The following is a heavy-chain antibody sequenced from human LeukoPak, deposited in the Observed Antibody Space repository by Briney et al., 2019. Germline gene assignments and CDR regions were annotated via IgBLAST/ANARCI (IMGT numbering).Heavy chain of an antibody. V-gene: IGHV4-39*01. Sequence: SETLSLTCTVSGGSISSSSYYWGWIRQPPGKGLEWIGSIYYSGSTYYNPSLKSRVTISVDTSKNQFSLKLSSVTAADTAVYYCARHRNYYDSSGYDYWGQGTLVTVSS. J-gene: IGHJ4*02. CDR1: GGSISSSSYY. CDR2: IYYSGST. CDR3: ARHRNYYDSSGYDY. D-gene: IGHD3-22*01.